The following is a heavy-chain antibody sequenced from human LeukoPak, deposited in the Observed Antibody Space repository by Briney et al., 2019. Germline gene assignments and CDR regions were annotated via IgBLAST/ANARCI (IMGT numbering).Heavy chain of an antibody. V-gene: IGHV3-30*18. Sequence: GRSLRLSCAASGFTFSSYGMHWVRQAPGKGLEWVAVISYDVSNKYYADSVKGRFTISRDNSKNTLYLQMNSLRAEDTAVYYCAKEVGYYFDYWGQGTLVTVSS. D-gene: IGHD1-26*01. CDR3: AKEVGYYFDY. CDR1: GFTFSSYG. J-gene: IGHJ4*02. CDR2: ISYDVSNK.